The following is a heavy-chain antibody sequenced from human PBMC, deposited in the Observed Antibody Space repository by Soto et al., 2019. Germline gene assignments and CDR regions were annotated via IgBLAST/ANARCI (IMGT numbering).Heavy chain of an antibody. CDR2: ISSNSAYI. Sequence: EVPLVESGGGLVTPGGSLRVSCAASGFTFRSYSMNWVRQAPGKGLEGISTISSNSAYIYYAGSVEGRFTISRDNARTSVFLQLISLRAEAAAICYCSRDQSLGQPVAFEVWGQGTMVTVSS. J-gene: IGHJ3*01. CDR1: GFTFRSYS. CDR3: SRDQSLGQPVAFEV. D-gene: IGHD4-17*01. V-gene: IGHV3-21*01.